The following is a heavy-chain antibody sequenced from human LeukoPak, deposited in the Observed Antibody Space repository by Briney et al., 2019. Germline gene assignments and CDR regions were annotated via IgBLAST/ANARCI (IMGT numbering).Heavy chain of an antibody. V-gene: IGHV4-59*01. Sequence: PSETLSLTCTVSGGSISSYYWSWIRLPPGKGLELIGYIYYSGTTNYNPSLKSRVTISVDSSKNQFSLKLSSVTAADTAMYYCARGRKYTNGYRVTELGSGYFDYWGQGILVTVSS. CDR1: GGSISSYY. CDR3: ARGRKYTNGYRVTELGSGYFDY. CDR2: IYYSGTT. J-gene: IGHJ4*02. D-gene: IGHD5-18*01.